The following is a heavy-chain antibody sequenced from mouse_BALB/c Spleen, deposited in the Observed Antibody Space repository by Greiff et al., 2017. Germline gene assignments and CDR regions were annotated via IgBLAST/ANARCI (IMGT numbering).Heavy chain of an antibody. CDR2: IDPFNGGT. D-gene: IGHD2-4*01. CDR1: GYSFTSYY. J-gene: IGHJ2*01. CDR3: ARRSTMITTPYFDY. Sequence: EVQLQQSGPELMKPGASVKISCKASGYSFTSYYMHWVKQSHGKSLEWIGYIDPFNGGTSYNQKFKGKATLTVDKSSSTAYMHLSSLTSEDSAVYYCARRSTMITTPYFDYWGQGTTLTVSS. V-gene: IGHV1S135*01.